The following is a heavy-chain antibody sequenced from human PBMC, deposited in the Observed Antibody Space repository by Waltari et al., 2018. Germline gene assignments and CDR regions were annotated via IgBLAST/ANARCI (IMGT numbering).Heavy chain of an antibody. V-gene: IGHV3-7*01. Sequence: EGQLVESGGVLVQPGGSLRLTCAASWLSFSNDWMTWVRQAPGKGLEWVANIKQDGSAKYYVDSVKGRFTISRDNARNSLFLQMDSLRAEDTAVYYCARLAVWVAQEDFWGQGTLVTVSS. J-gene: IGHJ4*02. D-gene: IGHD1-26*01. CDR3: ARLAVWVAQEDF. CDR1: WLSFSNDW. CDR2: IKQDGSAK.